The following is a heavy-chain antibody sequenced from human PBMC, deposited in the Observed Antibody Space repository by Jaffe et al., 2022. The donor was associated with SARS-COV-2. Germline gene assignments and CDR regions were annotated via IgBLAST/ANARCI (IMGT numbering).Heavy chain of an antibody. D-gene: IGHD3-10*01. CDR2: ISGSGGST. Sequence: EVQLVESGGGLVQPGGSLRLSCAASGFTFSSYAMSWVRQAPGKGLEWVSAISGSGGSTYYADSVKGRFTISRDNSKNTLYLQMNSLRAEDTAVYYCAKDVLIVPRVSMVRGVIMGSFDYWGQGTLVTVSS. J-gene: IGHJ4*02. V-gene: IGHV3-23*04. CDR3: AKDVLIVPRVSMVRGVIMGSFDY. CDR1: GFTFSSYA.